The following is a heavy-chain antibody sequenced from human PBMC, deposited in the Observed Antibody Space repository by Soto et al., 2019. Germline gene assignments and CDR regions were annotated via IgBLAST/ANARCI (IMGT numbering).Heavy chain of an antibody. J-gene: IGHJ6*02. Sequence: ASVKVSCKASGYTFTSYDINWVRQATGRGVEWMGWLNPKSGNTGYAQKFQGGVTMTRNTSISTAYMELSSLRSEDTAVYYCARMDRVGVDAVRYSYYYGMDVWGQGTMVTVSS. CDR2: LNPKSGNT. CDR3: ARMDRVGVDAVRYSYYYGMDV. V-gene: IGHV1-8*01. D-gene: IGHD2-15*01. CDR1: GYTFTSYD.